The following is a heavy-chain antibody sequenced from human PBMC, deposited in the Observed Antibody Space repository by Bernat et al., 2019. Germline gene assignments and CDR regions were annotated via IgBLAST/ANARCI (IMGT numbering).Heavy chain of an antibody. Sequence: QVQLVESGGGVVQPGRSLRLSCAASGFTFSSYGMHWVRQAPDKGLEWVAVISNDGRNKYYAESVKDRLTISRDNSQNTLYLQMNSLRVEDTAVYYCAKERDSSNWYGGGFDYWGQGTLVTVSS. D-gene: IGHD6-13*01. J-gene: IGHJ4*02. CDR3: AKERDSSNWYGGGFDY. V-gene: IGHV3-30*18. CDR1: GFTFSSYG. CDR2: ISNDGRNK.